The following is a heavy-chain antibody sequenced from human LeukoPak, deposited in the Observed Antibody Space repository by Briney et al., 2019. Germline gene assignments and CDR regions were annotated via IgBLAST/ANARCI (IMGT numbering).Heavy chain of an antibody. D-gene: IGHD3-10*01. Sequence: GGSLRLSCAASGFTFSNYGMHWVRQAPGKGLEWVALLVYDGFYKYYADSVKGRLTISRDDSTNTVYLHLSSLRAEDTAVYYCAKDLIARVRGSPMDVWGQGTRVIVSS. CDR1: GFTFSNYG. V-gene: IGHV3-30*18. CDR3: AKDLIARVRGSPMDV. CDR2: LVYDGFYK. J-gene: IGHJ6*02.